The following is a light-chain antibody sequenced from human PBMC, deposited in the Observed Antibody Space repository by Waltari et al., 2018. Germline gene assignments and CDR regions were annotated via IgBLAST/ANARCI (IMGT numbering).Light chain of an antibody. J-gene: IGKJ1*01. V-gene: IGKV3-20*01. CDR2: DAS. CDR3: QKYVNLPAT. Sequence: EIVLTQSPGTLSLSPGERATLSCTASQSVGRYFAWYQQKPGQAPRLLLYDASTRATGIPDRFSGSGSGTDFSLTISRLEPEDFAVYYCQKYVNLPATFGQGTKVEIK. CDR1: QSVGRY.